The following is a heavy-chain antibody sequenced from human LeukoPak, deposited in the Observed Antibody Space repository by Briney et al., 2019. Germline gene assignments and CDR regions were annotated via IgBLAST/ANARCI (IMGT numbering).Heavy chain of an antibody. J-gene: IGHJ6*03. D-gene: IGHD7-27*01. CDR2: ISSNGGST. CDR3: ARWGQVYYYMDV. V-gene: IGHV3-64*01. Sequence: PGGSLRLSCAASGFTFSSYAMHWVRQAPGKGLEYVSAISSNGGSTYYANSVKGRFTISRDNSKNTLYLQMGSLRAEDMAVYYCARWGQVYYYMDVWGKGTTVTISS. CDR1: GFTFSSYA.